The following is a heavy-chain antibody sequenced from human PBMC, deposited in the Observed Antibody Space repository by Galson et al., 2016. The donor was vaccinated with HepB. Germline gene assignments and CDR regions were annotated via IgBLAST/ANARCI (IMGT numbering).Heavy chain of an antibody. CDR1: GYTFTSYS. J-gene: IGHJ4*02. V-gene: IGHV1-18*01. CDR3: ARSAGISAIGDPH. D-gene: IGHD6-13*01. CDR2: ISAYNGNT. Sequence: SVKVSCKASGYTFTSYSINWVRQAPGQGLEWMGWISAYNGNTHYAQKHQGRVTMTTDTSTSTAYMELRSLRSDDTAVYYCARSAGISAIGDPHWGQGTLVTVSS.